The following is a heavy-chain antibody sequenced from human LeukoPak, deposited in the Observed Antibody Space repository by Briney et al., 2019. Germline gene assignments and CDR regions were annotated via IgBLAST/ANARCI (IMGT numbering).Heavy chain of an antibody. V-gene: IGHV4-59*08. D-gene: IGHD3-3*01. CDR3: ARHTIFGVANLDY. J-gene: IGHJ4*02. Sequence: SETLSLTCTVSGGSISSYYWSWIRQPPGKGLEWIGYIYYSGSTNYNPSLKSRVTISVDTSKNQFSLKLSSVTAADTAVYYCARHTIFGVANLDYWGQGTLVTVSS. CDR2: IYYSGST. CDR1: GGSISSYY.